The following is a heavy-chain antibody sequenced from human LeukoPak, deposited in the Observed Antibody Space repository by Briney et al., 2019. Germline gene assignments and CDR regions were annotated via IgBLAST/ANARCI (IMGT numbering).Heavy chain of an antibody. D-gene: IGHD2/OR15-2a*01. CDR3: ASNRSPRSKLDAFDI. Sequence: NPSQTLSPTCTVSGGSISSGSYYWSWIWQPAGKGLEWIGRIYTSGSTNYNPSLKSRVTISVDTSKNQFSLKLSSVTAADTAVYYCASNRSPRSKLDAFDIWGQGTMVTVSS. V-gene: IGHV4-61*02. CDR1: GGSISSGSYY. J-gene: IGHJ3*02. CDR2: IYTSGST.